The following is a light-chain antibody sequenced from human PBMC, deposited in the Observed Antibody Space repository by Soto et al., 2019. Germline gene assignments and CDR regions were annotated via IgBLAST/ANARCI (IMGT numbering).Light chain of an antibody. J-gene: IGKJ1*01. CDR3: QQYNSWPPWT. CDR2: GAS. Sequence: EILMTQSPATLSVSPGERATLFCRASQSVSSNLAWYQQKPGRAPRLLIYGASTRATGIPARFSGGGSGTEFTITISSLQSEDVAVYYCQQYNSWPPWTFGQGTKVDIK. V-gene: IGKV3-15*01. CDR1: QSVSSN.